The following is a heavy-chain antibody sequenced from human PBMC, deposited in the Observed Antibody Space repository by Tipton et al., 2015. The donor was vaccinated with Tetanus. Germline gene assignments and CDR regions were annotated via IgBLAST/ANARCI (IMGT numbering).Heavy chain of an antibody. V-gene: IGHV4-61*05. CDR1: GGSVSSSTYY. CDR2: IFYSGST. J-gene: IGHJ2*01. Sequence: TLSLTCTVSGGSVSSSTYYWVWIRQPPGKGLEWIGYIFYSGSTNYNPSLKSRVTISVDTSKNQFSLKLSSVTAADTAVYYCARPHYHYWYFDLWGRGTLVTVSS. D-gene: IGHD1-26*01. CDR3: ARPHYHYWYFDL.